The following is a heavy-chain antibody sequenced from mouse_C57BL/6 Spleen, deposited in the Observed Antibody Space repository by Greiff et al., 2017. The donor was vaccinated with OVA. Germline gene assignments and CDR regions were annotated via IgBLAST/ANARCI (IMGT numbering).Heavy chain of an antibody. CDR3: ARTRNSNYFFFDY. V-gene: IGHV5-17*01. Sequence: EVMLVESGGGLVKPGGSLKLSCAASGFTFSDYGMHWVRQAPEKGLEWVAYISSGSSTIYYADTVKGRFTISRDNAKNTLFLQMTSLRSEDTAMYYCARTRNSNYFFFDYWGQGTTLTVSS. J-gene: IGHJ2*01. D-gene: IGHD2-5*01. CDR1: GFTFSDYG. CDR2: ISSGSSTI.